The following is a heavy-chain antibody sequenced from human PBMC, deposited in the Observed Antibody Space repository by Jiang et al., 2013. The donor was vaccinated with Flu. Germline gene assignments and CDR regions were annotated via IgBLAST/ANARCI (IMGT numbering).Heavy chain of an antibody. D-gene: IGHD3-10*01. V-gene: IGHV5-51*01. J-gene: IGHJ6*02. CDR2: IYPGDSDT. Sequence: KGLEWMGIIYPGDSDTRYSPSFQGQVTISADKSISTAYLQWSSLKASDTAMYYCAKHFSGSYTPQHYYYYYGMDVWGQGTTVTVSS. CDR3: AKHFSGSYTPQHYYYYYGMDV.